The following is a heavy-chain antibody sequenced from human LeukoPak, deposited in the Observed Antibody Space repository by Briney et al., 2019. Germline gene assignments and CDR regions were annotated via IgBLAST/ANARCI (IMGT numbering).Heavy chain of an antibody. CDR1: GFTFSSYA. Sequence: GRSLRLSCAASGFTFSSYAMHGVRQAPGKGLEWVAVISYDGSNKYYADSVKGRFTISRDNSKNTLYLQMNSLRAEDTAVYYCASSRGYSGYDPIDYWGQGTLVTVSS. CDR3: ASSRGYSGYDPIDY. J-gene: IGHJ4*02. V-gene: IGHV3-30-3*01. CDR2: ISYDGSNK. D-gene: IGHD5-12*01.